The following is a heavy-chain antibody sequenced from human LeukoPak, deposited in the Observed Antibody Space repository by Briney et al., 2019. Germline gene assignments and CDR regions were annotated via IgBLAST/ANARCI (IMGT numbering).Heavy chain of an antibody. CDR3: AKDTVYYDSSGYFVDY. Sequence: PGGSLRLSCAASGFTFSSYGMHWVRQAPGKGLEWVAVISYDGSNKYYADSVEGRFTISRDNSKNTLYLQMNSLRAEDTAVYYCAKDTVYYDSSGYFVDYWGQGTLVTVSS. V-gene: IGHV3-30*18. CDR2: ISYDGSNK. CDR1: GFTFSSYG. D-gene: IGHD3-22*01. J-gene: IGHJ4*02.